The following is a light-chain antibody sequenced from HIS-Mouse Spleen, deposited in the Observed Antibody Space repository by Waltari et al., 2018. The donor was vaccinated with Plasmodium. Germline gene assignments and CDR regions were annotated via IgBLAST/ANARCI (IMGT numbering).Light chain of an antibody. J-gene: IGLJ3*02. Sequence: SYKLPQPSSVSASPGQTARITCSGDVLAKTYARWFQQKPGQAPVLVIYKDSERPQGNPERFSGSSSGTTVTLTISGAQVEDEADYYCYSAADNNLVFGGGTKLTVL. CDR1: VLAKTY. CDR2: KDS. V-gene: IGLV3-27*01. CDR3: YSAADNNLV.